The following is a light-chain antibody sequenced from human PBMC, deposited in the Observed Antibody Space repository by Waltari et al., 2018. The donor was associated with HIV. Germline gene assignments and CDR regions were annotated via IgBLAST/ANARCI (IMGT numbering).Light chain of an antibody. CDR3: QQYHSTPFT. J-gene: IGKJ3*01. CDR1: QSVLYSANNKNY. CDR2: WAS. V-gene: IGKV4-1*01. Sequence: DIVMTQSTDSLAVSLGERATIQCKSSQSVLYSANNKNYLTWYQQKPGQPPKLLVYWASTRESGVPDRFSGSGSGTDFTLTISSLQAEDVAVYYCQQYHSTPFTFGPGTKVDIK.